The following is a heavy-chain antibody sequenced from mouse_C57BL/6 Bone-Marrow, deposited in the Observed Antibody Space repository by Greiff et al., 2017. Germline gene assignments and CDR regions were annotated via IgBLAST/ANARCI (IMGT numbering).Heavy chain of an antibody. CDR3: ARGATVVGRYFDV. Sequence: VKVVESGAELAKPGASVKLSCKASGYTFTSYGISWVKQRTGQGLEWIGEIYPRSGNTYYNEKFKGKATLTADKSSSTAYMELRSLTSEDSAVYFCARGATVVGRYFDVWGTGTTVTVSS. J-gene: IGHJ1*03. CDR1: GYTFTSYG. D-gene: IGHD1-1*01. CDR2: IYPRSGNT. V-gene: IGHV1-81*01.